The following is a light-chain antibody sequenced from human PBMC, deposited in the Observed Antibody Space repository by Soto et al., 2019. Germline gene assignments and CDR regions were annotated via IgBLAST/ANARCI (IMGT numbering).Light chain of an antibody. CDR2: EVS. Sequence: LTQPASVSGSPGQSIAISCTGTSSDVGAYDYVSWYQQHPDKAPKLMIYEVSNRPSGVSDRFSGSKSVNTATLTISGLQAEDEAEYYCASFTTTSTRVFGTGTKVTVL. V-gene: IGLV2-14*03. CDR3: ASFTTTSTRV. CDR1: SSDVGAYDY. J-gene: IGLJ1*01.